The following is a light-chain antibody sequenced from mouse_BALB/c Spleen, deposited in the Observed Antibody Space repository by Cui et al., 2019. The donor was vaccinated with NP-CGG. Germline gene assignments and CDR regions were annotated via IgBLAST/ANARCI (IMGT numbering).Light chain of an antibody. CDR2: GTN. J-gene: IGLJ1*01. CDR1: TGAVTTSNY. Sequence: QAVVTQESALTTSPGATVTLTCRSRTGAVTTSNYANWVQEKPDHLFTGLIGGTNNRAPGVPARFSGSLIGDKAALTITGAQTEDEAIYFCTLWYSNPWVFGGGTKLTVL. V-gene: IGLV1*01. CDR3: TLWYSNPWV.